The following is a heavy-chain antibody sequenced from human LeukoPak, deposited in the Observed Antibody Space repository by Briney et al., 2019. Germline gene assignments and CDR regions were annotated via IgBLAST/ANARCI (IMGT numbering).Heavy chain of an antibody. CDR1: GYTFTSYG. CDR3: ARGYCSSTSCYFFAFDI. V-gene: IGHV1-18*01. Sequence: GASVKVSCKASGYTFTSYGISWVRQAPGQGLEWMGWISAYNGNTNYAQKLQGRVTMTTDTSTSTAYMELRSLRSDDPAVYYCARGYCSSTSCYFFAFDIWGQGTMVTVSS. D-gene: IGHD2-2*01. J-gene: IGHJ3*02. CDR2: ISAYNGNT.